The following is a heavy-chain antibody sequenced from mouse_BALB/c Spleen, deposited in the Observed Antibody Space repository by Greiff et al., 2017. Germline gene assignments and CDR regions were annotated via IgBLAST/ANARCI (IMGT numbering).Heavy chain of an antibody. J-gene: IGHJ4*01. Sequence: VQLVESGPGLVQPSQSLSITCTVSGFSLTSYGVHWVRQSPGKGLEWLGVIWSGGSTDYNAAFISRLSISKDNSKSQVFFKMNSLQANDTAIYCCARGGYDYYAMDYWGQGTSVTVSS. D-gene: IGHD2-14*01. CDR3: ARGGYDYYAMDY. CDR2: IWSGGST. CDR1: GFSLTSYG. V-gene: IGHV2-2*02.